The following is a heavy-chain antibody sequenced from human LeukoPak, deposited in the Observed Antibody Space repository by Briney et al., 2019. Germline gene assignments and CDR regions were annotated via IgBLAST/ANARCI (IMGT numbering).Heavy chain of an antibody. Sequence: GGSLRLSCAASGFTFDDYAMHWVRQAPGKGLEWVSGISWNSGSIGYADSVKGRFTISRDNAKNSLYLQMNSLRAEDTAMYYCAEGTGSDAFDIWGQGTMVTVSS. CDR1: GFTFDDYA. D-gene: IGHD3-10*01. V-gene: IGHV3-9*01. J-gene: IGHJ3*02. CDR2: ISWNSGSI. CDR3: AEGTGSDAFDI.